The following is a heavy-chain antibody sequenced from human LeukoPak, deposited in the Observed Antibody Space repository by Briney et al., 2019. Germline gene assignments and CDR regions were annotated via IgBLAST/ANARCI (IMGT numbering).Heavy chain of an antibody. J-gene: IGHJ6*03. CDR3: ARGYCSSTSCYARLTNFQWLYYYYYYMDV. CDR1: GYTFTSYD. D-gene: IGHD2-2*01. Sequence: ASVKVSCKASGYTFTSYDINWVRQATGQGLEWMGWMNPNSGNTGYAQKFQGRVTITRNTSISTAYMELSSLRSEDTAVYYCARGYCSSTSCYARLTNFQWLYYYYYYMDVWGKGTTVTVSS. V-gene: IGHV1-8*03. CDR2: MNPNSGNT.